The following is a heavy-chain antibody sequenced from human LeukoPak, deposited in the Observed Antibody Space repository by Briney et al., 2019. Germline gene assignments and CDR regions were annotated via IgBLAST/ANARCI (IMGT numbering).Heavy chain of an antibody. Sequence: ASVKVSCKASGYTFTSYGISWVRQAPGQGLEWMGWISAYNGNTNYAQRLQGRVTMTTDTSTSTAYMELRSLRSDDTAVYYCASVGYDILTGYPNWFDPWGQGTLVTVSS. J-gene: IGHJ5*02. D-gene: IGHD3-9*01. V-gene: IGHV1-18*01. CDR2: ISAYNGNT. CDR3: ASVGYDILTGYPNWFDP. CDR1: GYTFTSYG.